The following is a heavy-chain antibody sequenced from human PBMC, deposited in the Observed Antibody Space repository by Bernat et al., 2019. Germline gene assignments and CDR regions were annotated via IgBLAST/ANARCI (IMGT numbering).Heavy chain of an antibody. D-gene: IGHD6-19*01. CDR3: VRDSVAGRQDFDY. J-gene: IGHJ4*02. Sequence: EVQLVESGGGLVRPGGSLRLSCAASGFTFISYWMHWVRQAPGKGLVWVSRINLDGSSTSYADSVKGRFTISRDNAKNTLYLQMNSLRAEDTAVYYCVRDSVAGRQDFDYWGQGTLVTVSS. CDR1: GFTFISYW. CDR2: INLDGSST. V-gene: IGHV3-74*01.